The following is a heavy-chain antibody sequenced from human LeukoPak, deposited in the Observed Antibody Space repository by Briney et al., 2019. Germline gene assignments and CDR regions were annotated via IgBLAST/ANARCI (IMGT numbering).Heavy chain of an antibody. J-gene: IGHJ6*02. CDR2: ISYDGSNK. CDR1: GFTFSSYG. CDR3: AKDSGLVRIYYYYGMDV. Sequence: GGSLRLSCAASGFTFSSYGMHWVRQAPGKGLEWVAVISYDGSNKYYADSVNGRFTISRDNSKNTLFLQMNSLRAEDTAVYYCAKDSGLVRIYYYYGMDVWGQGTTVTVSS. V-gene: IGHV3-30*18. D-gene: IGHD3/OR15-3a*01.